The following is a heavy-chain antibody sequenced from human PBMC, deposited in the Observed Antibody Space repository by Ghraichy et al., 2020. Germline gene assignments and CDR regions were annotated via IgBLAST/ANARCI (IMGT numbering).Heavy chain of an antibody. D-gene: IGHD2-15*01. V-gene: IGHV4-39*01. CDR2: ISYSGNT. CDR3: ARRSYCSGGSCNWFDP. CDR1: GGSITTSYYY. Sequence: SETLSLTCTVSGGSITTSYYYWGWIRQPPGKGLEWIGTISYSGNTYYNPSLKSRVTISVDTSKNQFSLNLGSVTAADMAVYYCARRSYCSGGSCNWFDPWGQGTLVTVSS. J-gene: IGHJ5*02.